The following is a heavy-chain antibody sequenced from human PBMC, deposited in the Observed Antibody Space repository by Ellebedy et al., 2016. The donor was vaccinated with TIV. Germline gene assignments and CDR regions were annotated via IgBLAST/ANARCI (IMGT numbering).Heavy chain of an antibody. CDR1: DSSISSSSYY. Sequence: MPSETLSLTCTVSDSSISSSSYYWGWIRQPPGRGVEWIVSRYHSGSTNYDPSLKSRVTISVDKSKNQFSLKLSSVTAADTAVYYCACLLWFGDDAFDIWGQGTMVTVSS. J-gene: IGHJ3*02. D-gene: IGHD3-10*01. CDR2: RYHSGST. V-gene: IGHV4-39*07. CDR3: ACLLWFGDDAFDI.